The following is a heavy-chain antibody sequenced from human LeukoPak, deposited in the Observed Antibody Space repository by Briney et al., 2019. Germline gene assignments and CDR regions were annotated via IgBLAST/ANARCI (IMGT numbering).Heavy chain of an antibody. D-gene: IGHD3-10*01. CDR3: ARVPTMVRGVFDY. Sequence: GSLRLSCAASGFTFSSYWMSWVRQAPGKGLEWVANIKQDGSEKYYVDSVKGRFTISRDNAKNSLYLQMNSLRAEDTAVYYCARVPTMVRGVFDYWGQGTLVTVSS. CDR2: IKQDGSEK. CDR1: GFTFSSYW. V-gene: IGHV3-7*03. J-gene: IGHJ4*02.